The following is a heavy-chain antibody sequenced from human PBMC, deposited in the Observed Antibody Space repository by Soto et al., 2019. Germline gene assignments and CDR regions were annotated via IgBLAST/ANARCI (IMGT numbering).Heavy chain of an antibody. V-gene: IGHV4-34*01. CDR1: GGSFSGYC. J-gene: IGHJ6*02. CDR3: ARGSPYYDFWSGYFSSYYYGMDV. CDR2: INHSGST. Sequence: PSETLSLTCAVYGGSFSGYCWSWIRQPPGKGLEWIGEINHSGSTNYNPSLKSRVTISVDTSKNQFSLKLSSVTAADTAVYYCARGSPYYDFWSGYFSSYYYGMDVWGQGTTVTVSS. D-gene: IGHD3-3*01.